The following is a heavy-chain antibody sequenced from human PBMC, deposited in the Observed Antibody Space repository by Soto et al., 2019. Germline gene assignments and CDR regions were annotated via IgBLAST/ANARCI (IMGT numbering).Heavy chain of an antibody. CDR1: GGSFSGYY. CDR3: ARWASYDFWRGSYTGSDP. J-gene: IGHJ5*02. CDR2: INHSGST. D-gene: IGHD3-3*01. Sequence: SETLSLTCAVCGGSFSGYYSSWIRQPPGKGLEWIGEINHSGSTNYNPSLKSRVTISVDTSKNQFSLRLSSVTAADTAVYYCARWASYDFWRGSYTGSDPWGQGTLVTVSS. V-gene: IGHV4-34*01.